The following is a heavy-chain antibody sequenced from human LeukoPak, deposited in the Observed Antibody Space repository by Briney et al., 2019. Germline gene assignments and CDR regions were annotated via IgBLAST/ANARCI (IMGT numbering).Heavy chain of an antibody. J-gene: IGHJ4*02. D-gene: IGHD6-13*01. CDR3: ARSIPYGTTWYGRSDY. V-gene: IGHV3-7*01. CDR1: GFIYGNYW. Sequence: GGSLRLSCRGSGFIYGNYWMTWVRQAPGKGLEWVANVKQDGRERHYVDSVEGRFTISRDNTQNSVYLQMNDVRVEDTALYYCARSIPYGTTWYGRSDYWGQGTLVTVSS. CDR2: VKQDGRER.